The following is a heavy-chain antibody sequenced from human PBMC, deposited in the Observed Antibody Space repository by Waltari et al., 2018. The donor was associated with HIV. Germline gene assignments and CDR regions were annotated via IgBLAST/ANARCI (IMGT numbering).Heavy chain of an antibody. J-gene: IGHJ4*02. CDR2: IWYNGNTK. D-gene: IGHD6-19*01. V-gene: IGHV3-30*18. CDR3: AKDLEGSGSLGAAH. Sequence: QVQLVESGGGVVQPGRSLRLSCAASGFPFVAYGMHWVRQAPGKGLEGVAVIWYNGNTKFYADSVKGRFTISRDNSKNTLYLQMNSLRGEDTAIYYCAKDLEGSGSLGAAHWGQGILVTVSS. CDR1: GFPFVAYG.